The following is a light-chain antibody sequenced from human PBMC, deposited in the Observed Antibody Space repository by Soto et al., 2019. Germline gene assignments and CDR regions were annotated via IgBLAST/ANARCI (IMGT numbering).Light chain of an antibody. V-gene: IGLV1-40*01. Sequence: QAVVTQPPSVSGAPGQRVTISCTGSSSNIGAGYDVHWYQQLPGTAPKLLIFGNSNRPSGVPDRFSGSKSGTSASLAITGLQAEDEADYYCQSYDSSLSGSSVLFGGGTKVTVL. CDR1: SSNIGAGYD. J-gene: IGLJ2*01. CDR3: QSYDSSLSGSSVL. CDR2: GNS.